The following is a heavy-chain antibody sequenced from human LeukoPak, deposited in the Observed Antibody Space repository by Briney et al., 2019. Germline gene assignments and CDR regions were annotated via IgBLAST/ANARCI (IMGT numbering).Heavy chain of an antibody. CDR2: ISSSSSYI. V-gene: IGHV3-21*01. CDR1: GLTFSSYS. Sequence: PGGSLRLSCAASGLTFSSYSMNWVRQAPGKGLEWVSSISSSSSYIYYADSVKGRFTISRDNAKNSLYLQMNSLRAEDTAVYYCARTYYDFWSGYPPDYWGQGTLVTVSS. D-gene: IGHD3-3*01. J-gene: IGHJ4*02. CDR3: ARTYYDFWSGYPPDY.